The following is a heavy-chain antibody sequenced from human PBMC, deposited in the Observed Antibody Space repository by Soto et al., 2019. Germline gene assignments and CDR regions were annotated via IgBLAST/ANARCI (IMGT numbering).Heavy chain of an antibody. CDR1: GFTFSIYA. CDR2: ISINGDNT. Sequence: GGSLRLSFSASGFTFSIYAMHWVRQAPGKGLEYVSSISINGDNTHYADSVKGRFTISRDNSKNTHYLQMSNLRPEDTAVYYCVKGEYYYDSGAYYPFDHWGQGTLVTVSS. J-gene: IGHJ4*02. CDR3: VKGEYYYDSGAYYPFDH. V-gene: IGHV3-64D*06. D-gene: IGHD3-22*01.